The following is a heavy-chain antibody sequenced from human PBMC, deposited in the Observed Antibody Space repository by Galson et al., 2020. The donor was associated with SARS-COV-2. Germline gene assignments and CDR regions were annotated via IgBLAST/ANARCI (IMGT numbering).Heavy chain of an antibody. CDR1: SGPISGYY. Sequence: SETLSLTCTVSSGPISGYYWSWIRQPPGKGLEWIGFSYYTGTTNYNRSLKSRVTVSVDTSKNQFFLTLTSVTAADTAVYDCARYMTYNTLAQGFDYWGQGILVTVSS. CDR3: ARYMTYNTLAQGFDY. V-gene: IGHV4-59*01. D-gene: IGHD1-20*01. J-gene: IGHJ4*02. CDR2: SYYTGTT.